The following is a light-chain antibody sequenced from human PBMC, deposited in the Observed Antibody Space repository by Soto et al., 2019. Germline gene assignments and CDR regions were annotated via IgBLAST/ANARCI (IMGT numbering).Light chain of an antibody. CDR3: QHYNIYSEA. CDR2: KAS. Sequence: DIQMTQSPSTLSASVGDRVTITCRASQSISSWLAWYQQKPGKAPKLLIYKASTLKSGVPSRFSGSGSGTEFTLTISSLQPDDFATYYCQHYNIYSEAFGQVTIVDIK. J-gene: IGKJ1*01. CDR1: QSISSW. V-gene: IGKV1-5*03.